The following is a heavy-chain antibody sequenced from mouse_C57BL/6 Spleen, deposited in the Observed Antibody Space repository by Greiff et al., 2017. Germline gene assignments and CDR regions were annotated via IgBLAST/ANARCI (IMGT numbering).Heavy chain of an antibody. V-gene: IGHV1-50*01. CDR3: ASHYYGSSRFAY. Sequence: QVQLQQPGAELVKPGASVKLSCKASGYTFTSYWMQWVKQRPGQGLEWIGEIDPSDSYTNYNQKFKGKATLTVDTSYSTAYMQLSSLTSEDSAVYYCASHYYGSSRFAYWGQGTLVTVSA. CDR2: IDPSDSYT. CDR1: GYTFTSYW. J-gene: IGHJ3*01. D-gene: IGHD1-1*01.